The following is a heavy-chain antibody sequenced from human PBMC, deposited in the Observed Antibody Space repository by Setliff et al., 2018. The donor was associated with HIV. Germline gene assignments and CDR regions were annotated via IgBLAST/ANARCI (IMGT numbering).Heavy chain of an antibody. J-gene: IGHJ4*02. CDR1: GDSINNYY. Sequence: SETLSLTCTVSGDSINNYYRTWIRQPPGKGLEWIGYIYHSGGTKYNPSLESRVTISVDTSKKHFSLNLSSVTAADTAVYYCARGLATSSRSSLVYWGQGILVTVSS. CDR2: IYHSGGT. D-gene: IGHD6-6*01. CDR3: ARGLATSSRSSLVY. V-gene: IGHV4-59*01.